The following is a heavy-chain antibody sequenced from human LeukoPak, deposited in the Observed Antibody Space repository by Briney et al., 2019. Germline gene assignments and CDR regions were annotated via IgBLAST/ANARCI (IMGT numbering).Heavy chain of an antibody. Sequence: VASVKLSCKASGGTFSSYAISWVRQAPGQGLEWMGGIIPILGTANYAQKFQGRVTITADESTSTAYMELSSLRSEDTAVYYCARGVRLVPLDYWGQGTLVTVSS. CDR2: IIPILGTA. CDR1: GGTFSSYA. V-gene: IGHV1-69*01. D-gene: IGHD6-19*01. CDR3: ARGVRLVPLDY. J-gene: IGHJ4*02.